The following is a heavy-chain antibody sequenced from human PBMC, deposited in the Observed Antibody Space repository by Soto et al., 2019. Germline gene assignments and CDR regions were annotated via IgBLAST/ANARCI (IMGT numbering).Heavy chain of an antibody. CDR3: ARGRGWLRGFYY. V-gene: IGHV4-34*01. CDR2: INHSGST. Sequence: PSETLSLTCAVYGGSFSGYYWSWIRQPPGKGLEWIGEINHSGSTNYNPSLKGRVTISVDTSKNQFSLKLSSVTAADTAVYYCARGRGWLRGFYYWGQGTLVTVSS. CDR1: GGSFSGYY. J-gene: IGHJ4*02. D-gene: IGHD5-12*01.